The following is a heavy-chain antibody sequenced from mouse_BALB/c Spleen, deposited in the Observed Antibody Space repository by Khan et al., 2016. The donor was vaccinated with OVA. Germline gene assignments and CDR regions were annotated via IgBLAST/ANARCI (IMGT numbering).Heavy chain of an antibody. CDR3: ARRSLSTMSTTDAMDY. D-gene: IGHD2-4*01. V-gene: IGHV1S137*01. Sequence: QVQLQQSGPELVRPGVSVKISCKGSGYTFTDYAMHWVKQSHAKSLEWIGVISTYSGNTNYNQKFKGKATMTVDKSSSTAYMELARLTSEDSAIYYFARRSLSTMSTTDAMDYWGQGTSVTVSA. CDR2: ISTYSGNT. J-gene: IGHJ4*01. CDR1: GYTFTDYA.